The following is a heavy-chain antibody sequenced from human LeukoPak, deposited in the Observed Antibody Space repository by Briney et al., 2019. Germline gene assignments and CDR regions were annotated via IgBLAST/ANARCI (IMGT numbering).Heavy chain of an antibody. CDR3: ARGLTHGGVTRINWFDP. J-gene: IGHJ5*02. CDR1: GDSISSYY. V-gene: IGHV4-4*09. D-gene: IGHD3-16*01. Sequence: SETLSLTCTVSGDSISSYYWSWMPEPPGKGREWVGYLYTSVSTNYNPSLKSGVTISVDTSKNQFSLKLSSVTAADTAVYYCARGLTHGGVTRINWFDPWGQGTLVTVSS. CDR2: LYTSVST.